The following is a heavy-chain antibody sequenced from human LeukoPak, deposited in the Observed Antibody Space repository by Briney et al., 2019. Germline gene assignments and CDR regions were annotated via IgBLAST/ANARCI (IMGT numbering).Heavy chain of an antibody. CDR2: INPSVGST. J-gene: IGHJ5*02. Sequence: ASVKVSCKASGYTFTSYYIHWVRQAPGQGLEWMGIINPSVGSTTYAQKFQGRVTITADESTSTAYMELSSLRSEDTAVYYCARDGGYSSDYGAYNWFDPWGQGTLVTVSS. CDR3: ARDGGYSSDYGAYNWFDP. D-gene: IGHD6-19*01. V-gene: IGHV1-46*01. CDR1: GYTFTSYY.